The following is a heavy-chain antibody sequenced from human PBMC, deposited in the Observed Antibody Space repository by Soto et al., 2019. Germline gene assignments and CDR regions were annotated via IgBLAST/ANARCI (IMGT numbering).Heavy chain of an antibody. CDR3: AKDCGSSSWYTWFDP. J-gene: IGHJ5*02. V-gene: IGHV3-30*18. Sequence: QVQLVESGGGVVQPGRSLSLSCAASGFSFSTTGMHWVRQAPGKGLEWVAMISHHGSAQYYADSVRGRFTISRDISKNTLFLKMNSLRAEDTAVYSCAKDCGSSSWYTWFDPWGPGPLVIVSS. CDR1: GFSFSTTG. D-gene: IGHD6-13*01. CDR2: ISHHGSAQ.